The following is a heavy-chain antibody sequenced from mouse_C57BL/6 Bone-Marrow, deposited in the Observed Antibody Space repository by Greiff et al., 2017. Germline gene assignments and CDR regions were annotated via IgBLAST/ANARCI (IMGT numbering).Heavy chain of an antibody. V-gene: IGHV1-9*01. CDR2: ILPGSGST. J-gene: IGHJ2*01. CDR3: ATPGFYYFDY. CDR1: GYTFTGYW. Sequence: QVQLQQSGAELMKPGASVKLSCKATGYTFTGYWIEWVKQRPGHGLEWIGEILPGSGSTNYNAKFKGTATFTADTSSNTAYMQLSSLTTEDSAIYYCATPGFYYFDYWGQGTTRTVSS.